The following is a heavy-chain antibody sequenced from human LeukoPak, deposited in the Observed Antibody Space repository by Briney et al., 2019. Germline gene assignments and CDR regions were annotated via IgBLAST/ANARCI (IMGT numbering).Heavy chain of an antibody. Sequence: GGSLRLSCAASGFTFSSYWMSWVRQAPGKVLEWVANIKQDGSEKYYVDSVKGRFTISRDNAKNSLYLQMNSLRAEDTAVYYCAKDKDVGYYDILTGYYPLDYWGQGTLVTVSS. CDR3: AKDKDVGYYDILTGYYPLDY. V-gene: IGHV3-7*03. D-gene: IGHD3-9*01. CDR1: GFTFSSYW. CDR2: IKQDGSEK. J-gene: IGHJ4*02.